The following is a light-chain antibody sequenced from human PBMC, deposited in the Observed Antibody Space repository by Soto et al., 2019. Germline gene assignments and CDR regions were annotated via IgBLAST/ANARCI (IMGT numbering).Light chain of an antibody. CDR1: SSNVGSYKL. J-gene: IGLJ1*01. CDR2: EVN. CDR3: CSSGGSPTYV. Sequence: QSALTQPASVSGSPGQSITISCTGTSSNVGSYKLVSWDQQHPGKAPKLMIFEVNKRPSGVSNRFSGSKSGNTASLTISGLNVEDEADYYCCSSGGSPTYVFGTGTKLTVL. V-gene: IGLV2-23*02.